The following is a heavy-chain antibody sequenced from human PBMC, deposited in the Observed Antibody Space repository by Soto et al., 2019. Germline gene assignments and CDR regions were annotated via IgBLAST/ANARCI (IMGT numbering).Heavy chain of an antibody. CDR3: AKDSWAIFGVPAGEYYAMDV. CDR1: GFTFENYA. D-gene: IGHD3-3*01. V-gene: IGHV3-23*01. Sequence: LRLSCVASGFTFENYAMSWVRQAPGKGLEWVSAISGSGGTTYYSDSVKGRFTISRDNSKNTVYLQMNDLRVEDAAEYFCAKDSWAIFGVPAGEYYAMDVWGQGTTVTVSS. CDR2: ISGSGGTT. J-gene: IGHJ6*02.